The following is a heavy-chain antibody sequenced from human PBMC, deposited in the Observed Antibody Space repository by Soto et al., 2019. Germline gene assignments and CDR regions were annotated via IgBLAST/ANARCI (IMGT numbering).Heavy chain of an antibody. D-gene: IGHD5-18*01. CDR2: INPSGGST. CDR3: ARVYPSDTRYGYVGNNWFDP. Sequence: QVQLVQSGAEAKKPGASVKVSSKASGYTFTSYYMHWVRQAPGQGLEWMGIINPSGGSTSYAQKFQGRVTMTRDTSTSTVYMELSSLRSEDTAVYYCARVYPSDTRYGYVGNNWFDPWGQVTLVTVSS. V-gene: IGHV1-46*03. J-gene: IGHJ5*02. CDR1: GYTFTSYY.